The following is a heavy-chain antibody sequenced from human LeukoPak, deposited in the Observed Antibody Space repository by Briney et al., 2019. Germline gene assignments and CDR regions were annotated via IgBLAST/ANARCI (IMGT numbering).Heavy chain of an antibody. CDR3: ARDGPGVVVVPAASYYYYGMDV. Sequence: ASVKVSCKASGYTFTSYGISWVRQAPGQGLEWMGWISAYNGNTNYAQKLQGRVTMTTDTSTSTAYMELRSLRSDDTAMYYCARDGPGVVVVPAASYYYYGMDVWGQGTTVTVSS. D-gene: IGHD2-2*01. CDR2: ISAYNGNT. V-gene: IGHV1-18*01. J-gene: IGHJ6*02. CDR1: GYTFTSYG.